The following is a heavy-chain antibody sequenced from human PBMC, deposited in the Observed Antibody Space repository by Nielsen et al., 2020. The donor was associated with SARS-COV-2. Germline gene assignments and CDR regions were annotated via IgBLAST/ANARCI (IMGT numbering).Heavy chain of an antibody. J-gene: IGHJ4*02. CDR2: ISSSSSTI. Sequence: GRSLRLSCAASGFTFSSYSMNWVRQAPGKGLEWVSYISSSSSTIYYADSVKGRFTISRDNAKNSLYLQMNSLRDEDTAVYYCARLYDFWSGYSNWGQGTLVTVSS. CDR3: ARLYDFWSGYSN. D-gene: IGHD3-3*01. CDR1: GFTFSSYS. V-gene: IGHV3-48*02.